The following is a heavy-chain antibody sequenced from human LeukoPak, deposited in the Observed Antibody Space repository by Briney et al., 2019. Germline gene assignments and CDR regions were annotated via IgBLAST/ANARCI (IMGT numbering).Heavy chain of an antibody. D-gene: IGHD3-16*01. CDR2: INHSGST. J-gene: IGHJ4*02. Sequence: SETLSLTCAVYRGSFSGYYWTFIRDPPGKGPEWIGEINHSGSTNYNPSLTSRVTISVDTSRNEFSLRLNSVTAADTAVYYCATFRWGVGFEYWGQGTLVTVSS. CDR1: RGSFSGYY. V-gene: IGHV4-34*01. CDR3: ATFRWGVGFEY.